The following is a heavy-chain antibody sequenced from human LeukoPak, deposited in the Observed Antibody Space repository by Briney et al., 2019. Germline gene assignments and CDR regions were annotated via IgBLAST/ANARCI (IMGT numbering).Heavy chain of an antibody. V-gene: IGHV3-7*01. CDR2: IKQDGSEK. CDR3: ARPGDYGDYDDAFDI. D-gene: IGHD4-17*01. Sequence: PGGSLRLSCAASGFTFSSYWMSWVRQAPEKGLEWVANIKQDGSEKYYVDSVKGRFTISRDNAKNSLYLQMNSLRAEDTAVYYCARPGDYGDYDDAFDIWGQGTMVTVSS. CDR1: GFTFSSYW. J-gene: IGHJ3*02.